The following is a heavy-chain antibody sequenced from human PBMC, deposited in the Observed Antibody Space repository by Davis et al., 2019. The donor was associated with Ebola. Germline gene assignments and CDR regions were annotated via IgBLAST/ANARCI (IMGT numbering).Heavy chain of an antibody. CDR1: GFIFRSYV. J-gene: IGHJ4*02. D-gene: IGHD3-22*01. CDR3: ARASTRGYYDSSGLFDY. CDR2: LGTSADT. V-gene: IGHV3-23*01. Sequence: GGSLRLSCAASGFIFRSYVMSWVRQAPGKGLEWVSTLGTSADTYYADSVKGRFTISRDNSKNTLYLQMNGLRAEDTAVYYCARASTRGYYDSSGLFDYWGQGTLVTVSS.